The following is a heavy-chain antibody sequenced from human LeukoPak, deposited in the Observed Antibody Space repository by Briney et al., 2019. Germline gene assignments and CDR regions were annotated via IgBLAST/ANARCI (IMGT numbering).Heavy chain of an antibody. CDR1: DDSISRDF. J-gene: IGHJ6*02. Sequence: PSETLSLTCTASDDSISRDFWTWIRQPAGKGLEWIGRIYTSGSTNYNPSLKSRVTMSVDTSKNQFSLKLSSVTAADTAVYYCARGGYSYGYDYYYGMDVWGQGTTVTVSS. D-gene: IGHD5-18*01. V-gene: IGHV4-4*07. CDR3: ARGGYSYGYDYYYGMDV. CDR2: IYTSGST.